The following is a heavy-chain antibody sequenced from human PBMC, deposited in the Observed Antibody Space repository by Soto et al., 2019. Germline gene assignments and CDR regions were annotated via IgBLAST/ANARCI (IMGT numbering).Heavy chain of an antibody. CDR2: IFADGTT. CDR1: RFSVSNNY. D-gene: IGHD2-8*02. J-gene: IGHJ4*02. CDR3: TGEVASGY. V-gene: IGHV3-53*04. Sequence: GGSLRLSCVVSRFSVSNNYISWVRQAPGKGLDWVSVIFADGTTYYVDSVKGRFTISRHNSKNTLYLQMNSLGAEDTAAYYCTGEVASGYWGQGTPVTVSS.